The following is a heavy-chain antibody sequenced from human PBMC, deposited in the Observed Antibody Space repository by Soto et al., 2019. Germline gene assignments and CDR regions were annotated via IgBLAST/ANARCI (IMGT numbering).Heavy chain of an antibody. CDR1: GFTSRSCG. CDR2: IWYDGSNK. V-gene: IGHV3-33*01. Sequence: LSWASSGFTSRSCGLLGVRQPPGKGLEWVAVIWYDGSNKYYADSVKGRFTISRDNSKNTLYLQMNSLRAEDTAVYYCARDSEGLEWLLWDYYYGMDVWGEGT. J-gene: IGHJ6*02. CDR3: ARDSEGLEWLLWDYYYGMDV. D-gene: IGHD3-3*01.